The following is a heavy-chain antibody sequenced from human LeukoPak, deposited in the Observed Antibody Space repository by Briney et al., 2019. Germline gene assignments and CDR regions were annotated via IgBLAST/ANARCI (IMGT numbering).Heavy chain of an antibody. D-gene: IGHD4-11*01. CDR2: ISSSSSYI. Sequence: PGGSLRLSCAASGCTFSSYSMNWVRQAPGKGLEWVSSISSSSSYIYYADSVKGRFTISRDNAKNSLYLQMNSLRAEDTAVYYCARERVTTTSFDYWGQGTLVTVSS. CDR1: GCTFSSYS. J-gene: IGHJ4*02. V-gene: IGHV3-21*01. CDR3: ARERVTTTSFDY.